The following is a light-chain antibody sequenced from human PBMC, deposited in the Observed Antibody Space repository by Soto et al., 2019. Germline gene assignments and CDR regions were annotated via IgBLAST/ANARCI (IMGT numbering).Light chain of an antibody. CDR1: QGIRNY. V-gene: IGKV1-17*01. CDR3: LQHNSYPYT. J-gene: IGKJ2*01. CDR2: ATS. Sequence: DIQMTQSPFSLSASVGDRVTITCRASQGIRNYLGWLQQKPGEAPKRLIHATSSLEGGVPSRFSGSGSGTEFTLTISSLQPEDFATYYCLQHNSYPYTFGQGTKREIK.